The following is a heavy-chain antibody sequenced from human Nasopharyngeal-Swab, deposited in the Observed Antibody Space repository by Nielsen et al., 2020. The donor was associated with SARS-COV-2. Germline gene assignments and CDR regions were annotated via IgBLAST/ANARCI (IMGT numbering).Heavy chain of an antibody. V-gene: IGHV1-69*10. CDR3: ARGPGYDSSGYYGY. CDR1: GYTFTSYY. J-gene: IGHJ4*02. D-gene: IGHD3-22*01. Sequence: SVKVSCKASGYTFTSYYMHWVRQAPGQGLEWMGGIIPILGIANYAQKFQGRVTITADKSTSTAYMELSSLRSEDTAVYYCARGPGYDSSGYYGYWGQGTLVTVSS. CDR2: IIPILGIA.